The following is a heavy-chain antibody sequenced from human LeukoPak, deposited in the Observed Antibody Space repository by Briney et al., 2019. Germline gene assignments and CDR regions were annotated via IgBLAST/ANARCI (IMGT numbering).Heavy chain of an antibody. CDR2: ISGISSTI. J-gene: IGHJ4*02. Sequence: PGGSLRLSCAASGFMFSNHSINWVRQAPGKGLEWVSYISGISSTIYYADSVEGRFTVSRDNAKNSVHLQMNSLRAEDTAVYYCAKDSFYDILTGYPTWGQGTLVTVSS. CDR3: AKDSFYDILTGYPT. D-gene: IGHD3-9*01. CDR1: GFMFSNHS. V-gene: IGHV3-48*01.